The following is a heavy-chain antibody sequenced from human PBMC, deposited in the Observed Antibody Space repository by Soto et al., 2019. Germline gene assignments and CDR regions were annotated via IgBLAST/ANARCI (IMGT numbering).Heavy chain of an antibody. J-gene: IGHJ5*02. D-gene: IGHD3-3*01. CDR1: GYSFASYW. V-gene: IGHV5-51*01. Sequence: LGESLKISCKGSGYSFASYWIGWVRQMPGKGLEWMGIIYPGDSDTRYSPSFQGQVTISADKSIRTAYLQWSSLKASDTAMYYCERKLTISNWFAPWGQGTLVTVSA. CDR2: IYPGDSDT. CDR3: ERKLTISNWFAP.